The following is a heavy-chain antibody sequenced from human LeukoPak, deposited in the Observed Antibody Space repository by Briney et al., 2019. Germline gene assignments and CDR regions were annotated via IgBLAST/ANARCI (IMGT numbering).Heavy chain of an antibody. J-gene: IGHJ4*02. Sequence: GESLKISCKGSGYSFTSYWIAWVRQMPGKGLEWMGIIYCGDSDTRYSPSFEGQVTISVDKSINTAYLQWSSLKASDTAIYYCARPPADYGDYPSYFDSWGQGTLVTVSS. V-gene: IGHV5-51*01. CDR3: ARPPADYGDYPSYFDS. D-gene: IGHD4-17*01. CDR2: IYCGDSDT. CDR1: GYSFTSYW.